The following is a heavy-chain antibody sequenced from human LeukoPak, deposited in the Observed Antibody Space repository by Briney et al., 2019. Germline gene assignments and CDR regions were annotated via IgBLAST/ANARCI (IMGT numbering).Heavy chain of an antibody. V-gene: IGHV4-31*03. CDR2: IYYSGAT. CDR3: ARGTDSGYDAFDI. Sequence: PSQTLSLTCSVSGASIRSGDYYWSWIRQHPGKGLEWIGYIYYSGATYFNPSLKSRLTISVDTSKNLFSLKPSAVTAADTAVYYCARGTDSGYDAFDIWGQGTMVTVSS. J-gene: IGHJ3*02. CDR1: GASIRSGDYY. D-gene: IGHD5-12*01.